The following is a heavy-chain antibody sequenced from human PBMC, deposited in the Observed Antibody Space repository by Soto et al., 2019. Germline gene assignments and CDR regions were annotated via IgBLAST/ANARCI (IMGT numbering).Heavy chain of an antibody. D-gene: IGHD2-2*01. V-gene: IGHV4-34*01. CDR2: IYHGVST. J-gene: IGHJ5*02. CDR1: GGSFSGYY. CDR3: VRSGCSSTACHTDWFDP. Sequence: PSETLSLTCAVYGGSFSGYYWSWIRQPPGKGLEWIGYIYHGVSTDYNPSLKSRVTISVDSSKNLFSLSLSSVTAADTAVYFCVRSGCSSTACHTDWFDPWGPGTLVTVSS.